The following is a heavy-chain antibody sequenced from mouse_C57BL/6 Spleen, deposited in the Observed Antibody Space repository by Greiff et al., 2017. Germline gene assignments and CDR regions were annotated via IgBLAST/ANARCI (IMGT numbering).Heavy chain of an antibody. V-gene: IGHV1-54*01. CDR3: ARWDYLFAY. D-gene: IGHD2-13*01. CDR1: GYAFTNYL. Sequence: QVQLQQCGAELVRPGTSVTVSCKASGYAFTNYLIEWVKQRPGQGLEWIGVINPGSGGTNYNEKFKGKATLTADKSSSTAYMQLSSLTSEDSAVYFCARWDYLFAYWGQGTLVTVSA. J-gene: IGHJ3*01. CDR2: INPGSGGT.